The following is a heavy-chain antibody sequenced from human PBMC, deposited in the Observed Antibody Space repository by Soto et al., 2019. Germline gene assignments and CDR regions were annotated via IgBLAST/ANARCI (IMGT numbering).Heavy chain of an antibody. J-gene: IGHJ5*02. V-gene: IGHV4-39*01. CDR3: ARHYGAFAP. Sequence: SETLSLTCSASGGSITSSGYYWGWIRQPPGKGLEWIGSVFYSGNTYHNPSLKSRVITSVDTSKNQFSLKLSSVTAADTAVYYCARHYGAFAPCGQGTLVTVSS. CDR2: VFYSGNT. CDR1: GGSITSSGYY. D-gene: IGHD4-17*01.